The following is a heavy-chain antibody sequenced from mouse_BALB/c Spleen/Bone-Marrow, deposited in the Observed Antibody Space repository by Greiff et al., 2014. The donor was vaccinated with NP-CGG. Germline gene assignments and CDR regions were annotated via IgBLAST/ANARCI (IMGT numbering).Heavy chain of an antibody. CDR2: ISSGSITI. CDR1: GFTFSSFA. Sequence: DVKLVESGGGLVQPGGSRKPSCAASGFTFSSFAMHWVRQAPEKGLEWVAYISSGSITIYYADTVKGRFTISRDNPKNTLFLQTTSLRSEDTAMYYCVRDYGYGAMDYWGQGTSVTVSS. V-gene: IGHV5-17*02. CDR3: VRDYGYGAMDY. D-gene: IGHD1-2*01. J-gene: IGHJ4*01.